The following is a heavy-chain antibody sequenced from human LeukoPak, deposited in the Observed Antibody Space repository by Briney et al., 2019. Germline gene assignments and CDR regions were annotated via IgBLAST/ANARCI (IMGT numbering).Heavy chain of an antibody. CDR3: ARDSSSWYY. Sequence: GGSLRLSCAASGLTVSSNYMTWVRQAPGKGLEWVSYISSSSSTIYYADSVKGRFTISRDNAKNSLYLQMNSLRDEDTAVYYCARDSSSWYYWGQGTPVTVSS. CDR2: ISSSSSTI. CDR1: GLTVSSNY. V-gene: IGHV3-48*02. J-gene: IGHJ4*02. D-gene: IGHD6-13*01.